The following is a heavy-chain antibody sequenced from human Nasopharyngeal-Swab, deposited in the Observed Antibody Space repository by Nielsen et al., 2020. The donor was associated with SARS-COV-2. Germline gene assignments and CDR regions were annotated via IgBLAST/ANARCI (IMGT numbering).Heavy chain of an antibody. D-gene: IGHD6-13*01. CDR2: INHSGST. CDR3: ARFPTQQLGCDY. J-gene: IGHJ4*02. Sequence: SETLSLTCAVYGGSFSGYYWSWIRQPPGKGLEWIGEINHSGSTNYNPSLKSRVTISVDTSKNQFSLKLSSVTAADTAVYYCARFPTQQLGCDYWGQGTLVTVSS. CDR1: GGSFSGYY. V-gene: IGHV4-34*01.